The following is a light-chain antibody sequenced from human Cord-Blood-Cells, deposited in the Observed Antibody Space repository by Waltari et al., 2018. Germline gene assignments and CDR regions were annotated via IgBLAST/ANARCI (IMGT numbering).Light chain of an antibody. CDR3: SSYTSSSTLVV. CDR1: SSDVGGYNY. J-gene: IGLJ2*01. V-gene: IGLV2-14*01. Sequence: QSALTQPASVSGSPGQSITISCTGTSSDVGGYNYVSWYQQHPGKAPKLMFYDVSNRPSGVSNRLAGSKSGNTASLTISGLQAEDEADYYCSSYTSSSTLVVFGGGTKLTVL. CDR2: DVS.